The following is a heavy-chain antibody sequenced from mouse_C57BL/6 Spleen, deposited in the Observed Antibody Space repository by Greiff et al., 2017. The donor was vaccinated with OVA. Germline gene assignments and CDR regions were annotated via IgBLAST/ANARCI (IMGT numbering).Heavy chain of an antibody. Sequence: DVHLVESGPGLVKPSQSLSLTCSVTGYSITSGYYWNWIRQFPGNKLEWMGYISYDGSNNYNPSLKNRISITRDTSKNQFFLKLNSVTTEDTATYYCARGKGSSGYVDYYAMDYWGQGTSVTVSS. V-gene: IGHV3-6*01. CDR2: ISYDGSN. CDR1: GYSITSGYY. CDR3: ARGKGSSGYVDYYAMDY. J-gene: IGHJ4*01. D-gene: IGHD3-2*02.